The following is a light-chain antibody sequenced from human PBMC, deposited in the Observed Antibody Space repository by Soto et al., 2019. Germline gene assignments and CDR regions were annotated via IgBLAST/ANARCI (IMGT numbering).Light chain of an antibody. V-gene: IGKV1-39*01. Sequence: DIQMTQSPASLSASVGDSVTITCRAGQNISSYLNWYQLKPGKAPKLLIYAASSLQSGVPSRFSGSGSGTEFTLTVRSLQPDDFATYYCQQSYSLPFSFGPGTKVDIE. CDR1: QNISSY. CDR3: QQSYSLPFS. J-gene: IGKJ3*01. CDR2: AAS.